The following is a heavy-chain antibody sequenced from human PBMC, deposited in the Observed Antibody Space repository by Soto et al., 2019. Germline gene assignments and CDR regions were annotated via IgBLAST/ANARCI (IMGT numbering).Heavy chain of an antibody. V-gene: IGHV5-51*01. CDR2: IYPGDSDT. CDR3: KRREGSGAKAFDF. J-gene: IGHJ4*02. CDR1: GYRFTSYW. Sequence: GESLKISCKGSGYRFTSYWIGWVRQMPGKGLEWMGIIYPGDSDTRYSPSFQGQVTFSADKSISTAYLQWSSLKASDTAMYYRKRREGSGAKAFDFWGQGTPVTVSS. D-gene: IGHD1-26*01.